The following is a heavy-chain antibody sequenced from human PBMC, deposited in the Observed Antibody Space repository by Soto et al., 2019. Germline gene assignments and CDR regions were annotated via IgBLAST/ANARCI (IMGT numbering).Heavy chain of an antibody. D-gene: IGHD3-22*01. CDR1: GGSISSGDYY. Sequence: SETLSLTCTVSGGSISSGDYYWSWIRQPPGKGLEWIGYIYYSGSTYYNPSLKSRVTISVDTSKNQFSLKLSSVTAADTAVYYCARVRGALDYYDSSGYSFWFDPWGQGTLVTVSS. V-gene: IGHV4-30-4*01. J-gene: IGHJ5*02. CDR3: ARVRGALDYYDSSGYSFWFDP. CDR2: IYYSGST.